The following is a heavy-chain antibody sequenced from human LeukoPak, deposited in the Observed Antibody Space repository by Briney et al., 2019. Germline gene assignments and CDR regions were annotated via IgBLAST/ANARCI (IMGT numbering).Heavy chain of an antibody. CDR3: ARDRPRDYYDSSGYYRDAFDI. CDR2: IYYSGST. Sequence: SETLSLTCTVSGGSISSYYWSWIRQPPGKGLEWIGYIYYSGSTNYNPSLKSRVTISVDTSKNQFSLKLSSVTAADTAVYYCARDRPRDYYDSSGYYRDAFDIWGQGTMVTVSS. J-gene: IGHJ3*02. D-gene: IGHD3-22*01. V-gene: IGHV4-59*01. CDR1: GGSISSYY.